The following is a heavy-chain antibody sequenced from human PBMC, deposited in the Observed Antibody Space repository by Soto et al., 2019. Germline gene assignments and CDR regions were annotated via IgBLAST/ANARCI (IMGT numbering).Heavy chain of an antibody. CDR2: TYPGDSDT. D-gene: IGHD1-1*01. CDR3: ARPYTQVHDAFDI. CDR1: GYSFTSYW. J-gene: IGHJ3*02. Sequence: GESLKISCKGSGYSFTSYWIGWVRQMPGKGLEWMGITYPGDSDTRYSPSFQGQVTISADKSISTAYLQWSSLKASDTAMYYCARPYTQVHDAFDIWGQGTMVTVSS. V-gene: IGHV5-51*01.